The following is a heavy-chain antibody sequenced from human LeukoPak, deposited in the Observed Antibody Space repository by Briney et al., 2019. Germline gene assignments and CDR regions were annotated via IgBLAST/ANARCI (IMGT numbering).Heavy chain of an antibody. V-gene: IGHV4-59*01. D-gene: IGHD1-1*01. Sequence: SETLSLTCTVSGGSISSYYWSWIRQPPGKGLEWIGYIYYSGSTNYNPSLKSRVTISVDTSKNQFSLKLSSVTAADTAVYYCAPTPVQLERRPSGEAFDIWGQGTMVTVSS. J-gene: IGHJ3*02. CDR1: GGSISSYY. CDR2: IYYSGST. CDR3: APTPVQLERRPSGEAFDI.